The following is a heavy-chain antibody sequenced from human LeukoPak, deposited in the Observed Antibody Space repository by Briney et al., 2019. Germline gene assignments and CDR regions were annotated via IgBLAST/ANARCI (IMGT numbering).Heavy chain of an antibody. V-gene: IGHV1-69*01. J-gene: IGHJ5*02. D-gene: IGHD6-6*01. CDR3: ARDLSQLPGSSRDHWFDP. CDR1: GGTFSSYA. Sequence: VASVKVSCKASGGTFSSYAISWVRQAPGQGLEWMGGSIPIFGTANYPQKFQGRVTITADESTSTAYMELSSLRSEDTAVYYCARDLSQLPGSSRDHWFDPWGQGTLVTVSS. CDR2: SIPIFGTA.